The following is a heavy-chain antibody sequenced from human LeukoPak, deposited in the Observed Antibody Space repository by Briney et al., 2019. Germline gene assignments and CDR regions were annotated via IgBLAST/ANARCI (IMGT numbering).Heavy chain of an antibody. CDR2: ISSSSIST. D-gene: IGHD2/OR15-2a*01. V-gene: IGHV3-11*01. J-gene: IGHJ4*02. Sequence: GGSLRLSCAASGYTFSDYYMTWMRRAPRKGLEGRSYISSSSISTHYADSVKGRFTISRDNAKNSLYLQMSSLRAEDTAVYYCARAVRDRSMPIDYWGQGTLVTVSS. CDR1: GYTFSDYY. CDR3: ARAVRDRSMPIDY.